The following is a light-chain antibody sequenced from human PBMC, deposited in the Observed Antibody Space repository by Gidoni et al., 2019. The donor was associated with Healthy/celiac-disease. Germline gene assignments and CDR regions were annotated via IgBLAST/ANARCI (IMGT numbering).Light chain of an antibody. Sequence: QAVLTQPPSLSASPGPSASPTCTLRSGINVGTYRIYWYQQKPGSPPQYLLRYKSDSDKQQGSGVPSRFSGSKDASANAGILLISGLQSEDEADYYCMIWHSSSVVFGGGTKLTVL. J-gene: IGLJ2*01. CDR1: SGINVGTYR. CDR2: YKSDSDK. CDR3: MIWHSSSVV. V-gene: IGLV5-45*02.